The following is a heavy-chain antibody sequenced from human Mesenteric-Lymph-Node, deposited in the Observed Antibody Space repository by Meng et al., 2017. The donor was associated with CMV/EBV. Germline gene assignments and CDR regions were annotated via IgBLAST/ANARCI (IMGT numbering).Heavy chain of an antibody. V-gene: IGHV3-11*01. D-gene: IGHD3-9*01. CDR2: IRSRANII. CDR3: AKSTPDHFDWLFGP. J-gene: IGHJ5*02. CDR1: GFIFSDFY. Sequence: GGSLRLSCAASGFIFSDFYMSWIRQSPGKGLEWVSYIRSRANIIDYADSVKGRFTISRDNTKNSLYLQMTSLRAEDTAVYYCAKSTPDHFDWLFGPWGQGSLVTVSS.